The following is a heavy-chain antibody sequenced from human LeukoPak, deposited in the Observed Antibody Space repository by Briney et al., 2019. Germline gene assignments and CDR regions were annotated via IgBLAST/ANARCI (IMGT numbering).Heavy chain of an antibody. CDR1: GYTFTGYY. CDR3: AREGYCSSTSCYTDSNWFDP. J-gene: IGHJ5*02. D-gene: IGHD2-2*02. Sequence: ASVKVSCKASGYTFTGYYMHWVRQAPGQGLEWMGWINPSSGGTNYAQKFQGRVTMTRDTSISTAYMELSRLRSDDTAVYYCAREGYCSSTSCYTDSNWFDPWGQGTLVTVSS. CDR2: INPSSGGT. V-gene: IGHV1-2*02.